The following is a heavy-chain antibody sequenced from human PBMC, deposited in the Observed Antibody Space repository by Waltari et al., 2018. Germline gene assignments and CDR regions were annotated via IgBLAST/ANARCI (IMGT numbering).Heavy chain of an antibody. Sequence: QVQLVQSGAEVKKPGASVKVSCKPSGYTFTSYDSNWVRQATGQGREWMGWMNPNSGNTGYAQKFQGRVTITRNTSISTAYMELSSLRSEDTAVYYCARGEDCSGGSCYYYYGMDVWGQGP. D-gene: IGHD2-15*01. CDR3: ARGEDCSGGSCYYYYGMDV. CDR1: GYTFTSYD. V-gene: IGHV1-8*03. J-gene: IGHJ6*02. CDR2: MNPNSGNT.